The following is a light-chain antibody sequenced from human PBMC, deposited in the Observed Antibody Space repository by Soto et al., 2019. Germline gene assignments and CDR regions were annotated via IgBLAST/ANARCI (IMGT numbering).Light chain of an antibody. CDR1: SNDIGGYNS. CDR3: SSYAGTNTVV. Sequence: QSALTQPPSASGSPGQSVTISCTGTSNDIGGYNSVSWYQQHLGKAPKLMISDVSKRPSGVPDRFSGSKSGNTASLTVSGLQADDEADYYCSSYAGTNTVVFGGGTKVTVL. V-gene: IGLV2-8*01. CDR2: DVS. J-gene: IGLJ2*01.